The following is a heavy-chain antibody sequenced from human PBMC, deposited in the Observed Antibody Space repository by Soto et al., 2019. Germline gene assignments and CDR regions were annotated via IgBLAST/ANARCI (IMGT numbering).Heavy chain of an antibody. D-gene: IGHD6-19*01. V-gene: IGHV3-7*03. CDR1: GFTFSSYW. Sequence: VQLVESGGGLVQPGGSLRLSCAASGFTFSSYWMSWVRQAPGKGLEWVANIKQDGSEKYYVDSVKGRFTISRDNAKNSLYLQMNSLRAEDTAVYYCARDFHPGYSSGRGFGYWGQGTLVTVSS. J-gene: IGHJ4*02. CDR2: IKQDGSEK. CDR3: ARDFHPGYSSGRGFGY.